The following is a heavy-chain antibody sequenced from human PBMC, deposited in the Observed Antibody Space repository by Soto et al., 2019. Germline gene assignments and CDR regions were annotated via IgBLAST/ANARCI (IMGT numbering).Heavy chain of an antibody. J-gene: IGHJ5*02. V-gene: IGHV4-30-2*01. Sequence: TLSLTCAVSGGSISSGGYSWSWIRQPPGKGLEWIGYIYHSGSTYYNPSLKSRVTISVDRSKNQFSLKLSSVTAADTAVYYCARVHGDYDWFDPWGQGTLVTVSS. CDR1: GGSISSGGYS. D-gene: IGHD4-17*01. CDR3: ARVHGDYDWFDP. CDR2: IYHSGST.